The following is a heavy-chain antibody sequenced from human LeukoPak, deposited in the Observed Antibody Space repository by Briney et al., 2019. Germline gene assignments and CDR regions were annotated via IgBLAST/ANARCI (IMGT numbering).Heavy chain of an antibody. V-gene: IGHV3-74*01. D-gene: IGHD3-10*01. CDR2: VNGDGSST. Sequence: GGSLRLSCAASGFTLSNDWMDWVRQAPGRGLVWVSRVNGDGSSTSYADSVKGRFTISRDNAKNTLYLQMNSLRAEDTAVYFCARAAGNYYYGMDVWGQGTTVTVSS. CDR1: GFTLSNDW. CDR3: ARAAGNYYYGMDV. J-gene: IGHJ6*02.